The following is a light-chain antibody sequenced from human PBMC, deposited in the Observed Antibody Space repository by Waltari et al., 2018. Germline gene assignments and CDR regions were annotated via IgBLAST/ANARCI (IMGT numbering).Light chain of an antibody. CDR2: EVS. CDR3: SSYAGSNIYV. V-gene: IGLV2-8*01. CDR1: SSDVGGYNY. J-gene: IGLJ1*01. Sequence: QSALTQPPSASGPPGQSVTIPCTGTSSDVGGYNYVSWYQQHPGKAPKLMIYEVSWRPSGVPNRFSGSKSGNTASLTVSGLQAEDEADYYCSSYAGSNIYVFGTGTKVTVL.